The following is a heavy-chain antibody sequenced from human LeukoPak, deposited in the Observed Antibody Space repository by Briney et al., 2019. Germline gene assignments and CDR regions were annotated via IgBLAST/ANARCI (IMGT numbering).Heavy chain of an antibody. V-gene: IGHV4-39*07. J-gene: IGHJ5*02. D-gene: IGHD6-19*01. CDR2: IYYSGST. CDR3: ARGRPVLAVARYNWFDP. Sequence: SETLSLTCTVSGGSISSSSYYWGWIRQPPGKGLEWIGSIYYSGSTYYNPSLKSRVTISVDTSKNQFSLKLSSVTAADTAVYYCARGRPVLAVARYNWFDPWGQGTLVTVSS. CDR1: GGSISSSSYY.